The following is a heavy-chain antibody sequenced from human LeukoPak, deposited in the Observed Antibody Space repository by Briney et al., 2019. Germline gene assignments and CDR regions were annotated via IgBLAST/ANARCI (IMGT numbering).Heavy chain of an antibody. D-gene: IGHD3-10*01. V-gene: IGHV4-31*03. CDR1: GGSISSGGYY. J-gene: IGHJ2*01. Sequence: SQTLSLTCTVSGGSISSGGYYWSWIRQHPGKGLEWIGYIYYSGSTYYNPSLKSRVTISVDTSKNQFSLKLSSVTAADTAVYYCARAAPTLLRITMVRGYWYFDLWGRGTLVTVSS. CDR3: ARAAPTLLRITMVRGYWYFDL. CDR2: IYYSGST.